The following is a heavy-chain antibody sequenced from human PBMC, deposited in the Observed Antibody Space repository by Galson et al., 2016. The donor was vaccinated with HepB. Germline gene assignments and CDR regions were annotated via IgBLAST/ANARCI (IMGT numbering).Heavy chain of an antibody. V-gene: IGHV3-23*01. CDR2: ISGSGDRT. J-gene: IGHJ2*01. CDR1: GFTFSSYS. D-gene: IGHD3-3*01. Sequence: SLRLSCAASGFTFSSYSMNWVRQTPGKGLEWVSGISGSGDRTYYADSVKGRFTVSRDNSKNTLYLQMNSLRAEDTAVYYCASLRFKGFDLWGRGTLVTVSS. CDR3: ASLRFKGFDL.